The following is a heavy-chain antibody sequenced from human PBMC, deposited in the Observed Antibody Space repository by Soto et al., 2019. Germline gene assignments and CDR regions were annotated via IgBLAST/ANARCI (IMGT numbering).Heavy chain of an antibody. V-gene: IGHV3-30*18. CDR2: ISYDGSNK. CDR1: GFTFSSYG. Sequence: QVQLVESGGGVVQPGRSLRLSCAASGFTFSSYGMHWVRQAPGKGLEWVAVISYDGSNKYYVDSVKGRFTISRDDSRNTLYLQMNSLRAEDTAVYYCAKAPDYWGQGTLVTVSS. J-gene: IGHJ4*02. CDR3: AKAPDY.